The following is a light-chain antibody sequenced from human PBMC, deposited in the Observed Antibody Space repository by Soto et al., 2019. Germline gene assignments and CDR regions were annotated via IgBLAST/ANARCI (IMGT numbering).Light chain of an antibody. CDR2: GAS. J-gene: IGKJ5*01. CDR1: QSVSSGY. V-gene: IGKV3-20*01. Sequence: IVLTQSPGTLSLSPGERASLSCRASQSVSSGYLAWYQQKPGQPPRLVIYGASGRATGIPDRFSGSGSGTDFTLTISRLEHEDFAVFYCQHYDSLPITFGQATRLEIK. CDR3: QHYDSLPIT.